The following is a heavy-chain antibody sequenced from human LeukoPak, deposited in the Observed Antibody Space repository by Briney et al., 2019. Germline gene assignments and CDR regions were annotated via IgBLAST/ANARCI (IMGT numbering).Heavy chain of an antibody. CDR2: ISYDGSNK. J-gene: IGHJ4*02. Sequence: GGSLRLSCAASGFTFSSYAMHWVRQAPGKGLEWVAVISYDGSNKYYADFVKGRFTISRDNSKNTLYLQMNSLRAEDTAVYYCASGSTVDIVATIKGVLWDYWGQGTLVTVSS. CDR3: ASGSTVDIVATIKGVLWDY. CDR1: GFTFSSYA. D-gene: IGHD5-12*01. V-gene: IGHV3-30*04.